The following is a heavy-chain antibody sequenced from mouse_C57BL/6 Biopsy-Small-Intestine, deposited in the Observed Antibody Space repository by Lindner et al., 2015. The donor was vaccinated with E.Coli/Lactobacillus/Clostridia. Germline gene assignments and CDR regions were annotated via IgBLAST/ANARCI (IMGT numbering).Heavy chain of an antibody. J-gene: IGHJ3*01. CDR1: GFSLSNSG. V-gene: IGHV2-3*01. CDR3: AKNGTY. Sequence: VQLRSPGPGLVAPSQSLSITCTVSGFSLSNSGVNWIRQPPGKGLEWLGVIWGDGTTKYHSTLMSRLSISKDNSKSQVFLKLNSLQTDDTATYYCAKNGTYWGQGTLVTVSA. CDR2: IWGDGTT. D-gene: IGHD4-1*01.